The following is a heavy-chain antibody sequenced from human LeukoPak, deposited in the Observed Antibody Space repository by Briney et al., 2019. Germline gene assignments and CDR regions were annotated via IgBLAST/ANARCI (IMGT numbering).Heavy chain of an antibody. Sequence: GGSLRLSCAASGFTFSSYSMNWVRQAPGKGLEWVSSISSSSSYIYYADSVKGRFTISRDNAKNSLYLQMNSLKTEDTAVYYCTRQINYYYYYMDVWGKGTTVTVSS. J-gene: IGHJ6*03. V-gene: IGHV3-21*03. CDR3: TRQINYYYYYMDV. CDR1: GFTFSSYS. CDR2: ISSSSSYI.